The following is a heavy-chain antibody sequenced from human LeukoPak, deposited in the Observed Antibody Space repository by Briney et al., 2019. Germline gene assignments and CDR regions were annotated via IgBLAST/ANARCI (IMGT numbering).Heavy chain of an antibody. CDR3: ARMNLGATTGFDY. CDR2: IYSGGST. D-gene: IGHD1-26*01. V-gene: IGHV3-53*01. J-gene: IGHJ4*02. Sequence: GGSLRLSCAASGFTVSSNYMSWVRQAPGKGLEWVSVIYSGGSTYYADSVKGRFTISGDNSKNTLYLQMNSLRAEDTAVYYCARMNLGATTGFDYWGQGTLVTVSS. CDR1: GFTVSSNY.